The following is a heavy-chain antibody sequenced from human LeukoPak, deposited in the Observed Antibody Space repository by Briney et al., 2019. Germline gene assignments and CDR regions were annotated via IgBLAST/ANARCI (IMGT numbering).Heavy chain of an antibody. Sequence: ASVKVSCKASGYTFTGYYMHGVRQAPGQGLEWMGWINPNSGGTNYAQKFQGRVTMTRDTSISTAYMELSRLRSDDTAVYYCARRYYDFWSGFIDWFDPWGQGTLVTVSS. D-gene: IGHD3-3*01. J-gene: IGHJ5*02. CDR2: INPNSGGT. V-gene: IGHV1-2*02. CDR1: GYTFTGYY. CDR3: ARRYYDFWSGFIDWFDP.